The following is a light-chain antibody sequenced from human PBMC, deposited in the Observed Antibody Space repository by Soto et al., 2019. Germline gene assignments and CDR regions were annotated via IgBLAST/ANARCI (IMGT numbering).Light chain of an antibody. CDR1: QSVSSSY. J-gene: IGKJ3*01. V-gene: IGKV3-20*01. CDR2: GAS. Sequence: EIVLTQSPGTLSLSPGERATLSCRATQSVSSSYLAWYQQKPGQTPRLLIYGASSRATGIPDRFSGSGSGTDFTITISRLEPEDFAVYYCHQYGSSPLFTFGPGTKVEIK. CDR3: HQYGSSPLFT.